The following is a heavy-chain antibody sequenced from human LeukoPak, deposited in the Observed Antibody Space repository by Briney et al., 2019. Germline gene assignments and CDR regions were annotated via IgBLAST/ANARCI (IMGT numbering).Heavy chain of an antibody. Sequence: ASVKVSCKASVYTFTGYYMHWVRQAPGQGLEWMGWINPNSGGTNYAQKFQGRVTMTRDTSISTAYMELSRLRSDDTAVYYCARALSSGYYSGFDYWGQGTLVTVSS. J-gene: IGHJ4*02. CDR3: ARALSSGYYSGFDY. D-gene: IGHD3-22*01. CDR2: INPNSGGT. CDR1: VYTFTGYY. V-gene: IGHV1-2*02.